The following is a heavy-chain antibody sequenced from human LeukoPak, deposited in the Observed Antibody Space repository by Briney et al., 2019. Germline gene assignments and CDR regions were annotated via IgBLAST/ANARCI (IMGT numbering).Heavy chain of an antibody. V-gene: IGHV1-69*04. D-gene: IGHD2-15*01. CDR2: IIPILGIA. Sequence: GASVKVSCKASGGTFSSYAISWVRQAPGQGLEWMGRIIPILGIANYAQKFQGRVTITADKSTSTAYMELSSLRSEDTAVYYCARDLSGGYGDYWGQGTLVTVSS. CDR3: ARDLSGGYGDY. CDR1: GGTFSSYA. J-gene: IGHJ4*02.